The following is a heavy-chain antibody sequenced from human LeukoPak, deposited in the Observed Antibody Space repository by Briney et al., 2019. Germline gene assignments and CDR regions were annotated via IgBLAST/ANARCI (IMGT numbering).Heavy chain of an antibody. Sequence: ASVKVSCKASGYTFTSYYMHWVRQAPGQGLEWMGIINPSGGSTSYAQKFQGRVTMTRDTSTSTVYMELSSLRSEDTAVYYCARDGHYYDSSGYFVPSEYFDYWGQRTLVTVSS. J-gene: IGHJ4*02. CDR2: INPSGGST. V-gene: IGHV1-46*01. CDR1: GYTFTSYY. D-gene: IGHD3-22*01. CDR3: ARDGHYYDSSGYFVPSEYFDY.